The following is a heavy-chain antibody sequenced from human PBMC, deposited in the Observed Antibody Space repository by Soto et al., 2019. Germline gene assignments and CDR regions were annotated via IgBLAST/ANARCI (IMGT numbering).Heavy chain of an antibody. J-gene: IGHJ4*02. V-gene: IGHV4-39*01. D-gene: IGHD3-22*01. CDR3: ATDYYDSSGYYYAQSYFDY. CDR1: GGSLSSSSYY. CDR2: IYYSGST. Sequence: SETLSLTCTVSGGSLSSSSYYWGWIRQPPGKGLEWIGSIYYSGSTYYNPSLKSRVTISVDTSKNQFSLKLSSVTAADTAVYYCATDYYDSSGYYYAQSYFDYWGQGTLVTVSS.